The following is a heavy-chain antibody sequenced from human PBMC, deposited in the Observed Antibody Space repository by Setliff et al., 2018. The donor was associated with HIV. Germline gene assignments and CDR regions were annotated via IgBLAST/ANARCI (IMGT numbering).Heavy chain of an antibody. CDR1: GGSISSYY. CDR3: AGAITFGGVIDH. J-gene: IGHJ5*02. D-gene: IGHD3-16*01. Sequence: SETLSLTCTVSGGSISSYYWSWIRQPPGTGLVWIGYIYYSGSTNYNPSLKSRVTISVDTSKNQFSLKLSSVTAADTAVYYCAGAITFGGVIDHWGQGTLVTVSS. V-gene: IGHV4-59*01. CDR2: IYYSGST.